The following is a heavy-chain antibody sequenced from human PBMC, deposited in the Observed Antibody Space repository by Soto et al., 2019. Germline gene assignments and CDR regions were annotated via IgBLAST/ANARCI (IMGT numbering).Heavy chain of an antibody. CDR3: TRGPRSTSTGTGAF. J-gene: IGHJ4*02. V-gene: IGHV3-74*01. D-gene: IGHD1-1*01. Sequence: GGSLRLSCAASGFTFSMYWMHWVRQVPGKGPEWVSRINDDGSSTNYADYVKGRFTISRDNAKTTLYLQMNDLRAEDTAVYYCTRGPRSTSTGTGAFWGQGTLVTVSS. CDR1: GFTFSMYW. CDR2: INDDGSST.